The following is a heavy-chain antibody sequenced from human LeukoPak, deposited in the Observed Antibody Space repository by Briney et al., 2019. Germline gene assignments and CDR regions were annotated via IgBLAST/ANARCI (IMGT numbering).Heavy chain of an antibody. CDR1: GYTFTSYA. D-gene: IGHD4-17*01. Sequence: ASLKVSCKTSGYTFTSYAMNWVRQAPGQGLEWMGWINTNTGNPTYAQGFTGRFVFSLDTSVSTAYLQISSLKAEDTAVYYCARKGLTTGTDYWGQGTLVTVSS. J-gene: IGHJ4*02. V-gene: IGHV7-4-1*02. CDR3: ARKGLTTGTDY. CDR2: INTNTGNP.